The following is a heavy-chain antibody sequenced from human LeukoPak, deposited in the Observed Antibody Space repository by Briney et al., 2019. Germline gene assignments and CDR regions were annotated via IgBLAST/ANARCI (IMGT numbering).Heavy chain of an antibody. Sequence: AASVKVSCKASGYTFTGYYMHWVRQAPGQGLEWMGWINPNINGTNYAQKFQGRVTMTGDRSISTAYMELSRLRSDDTAVYYCARERTPGSGYGVDYWGQGTVVTVSS. CDR1: GYTFTGYY. J-gene: IGHJ4*02. D-gene: IGHD6-25*01. CDR2: INPNINGT. V-gene: IGHV1-2*02. CDR3: ARERTPGSGYGVDY.